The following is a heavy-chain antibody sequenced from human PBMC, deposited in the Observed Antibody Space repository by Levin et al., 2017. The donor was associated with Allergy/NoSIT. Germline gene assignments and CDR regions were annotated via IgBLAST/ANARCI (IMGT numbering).Heavy chain of an antibody. Sequence: PSETLSLTCAVSGYSISSGYYWGWIRQPPGKGLEWIGSIYHSGSTYYNPSLKSRVTISVDTSKNQFSLKLSSVTAADTAVYYCARRRPYGEVDYWGQGTLVTVSS. D-gene: IGHD4-17*01. J-gene: IGHJ4*02. CDR3: ARRRPYGEVDY. CDR1: GYSISSGYY. CDR2: IYHSGST. V-gene: IGHV4-38-2*01.